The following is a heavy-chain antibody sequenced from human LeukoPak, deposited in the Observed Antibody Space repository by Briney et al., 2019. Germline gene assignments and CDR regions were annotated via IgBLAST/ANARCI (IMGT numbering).Heavy chain of an antibody. V-gene: IGHV3-53*01. Sequence: GGSLRLSCAASGFTVSSNYMSWVRQAPGKGLEWVSVIYSGGSTYYADSVKGRFTISRDNSKNTLYLQMNSLRAEDTAVYYCATPDSSGYYFQFDYWGQGTLVTVSS. J-gene: IGHJ4*02. CDR1: GFTVSSNY. CDR2: IYSGGST. CDR3: ATPDSSGYYFQFDY. D-gene: IGHD3-22*01.